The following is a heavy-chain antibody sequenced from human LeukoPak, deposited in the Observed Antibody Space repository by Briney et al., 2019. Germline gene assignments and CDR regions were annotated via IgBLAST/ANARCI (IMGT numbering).Heavy chain of an antibody. CDR3: AKDSEGLRSGFDY. CDR2: ISGSGGST. Sequence: GGSLRLSCAASGFTFSSYAMSWVREAPGKGLEWVSAISGSGGSTYYADSVKGRFTISRDNSKNTLYLRMNSLRAEDTAVYYCAKDSEGLRSGFDYWGQGTLVTVSS. V-gene: IGHV3-23*01. D-gene: IGHD3/OR15-3a*01. J-gene: IGHJ4*02. CDR1: GFTFSSYA.